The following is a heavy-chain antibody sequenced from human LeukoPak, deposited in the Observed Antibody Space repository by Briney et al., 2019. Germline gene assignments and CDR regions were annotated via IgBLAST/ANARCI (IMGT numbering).Heavy chain of an antibody. Sequence: GESLKISCKGSGYSFNIYWIGWVRQMPGKGPEWMGIIYPGDSDTRYSPSFQGQVTISADKSISTAYLQWSSLKASDTAIYYCARRGYGDGRDYWGQGTLVTVSS. D-gene: IGHD5-24*01. CDR2: IYPGDSDT. J-gene: IGHJ4*02. CDR3: ARRGYGDGRDY. CDR1: GYSFNIYW. V-gene: IGHV5-51*01.